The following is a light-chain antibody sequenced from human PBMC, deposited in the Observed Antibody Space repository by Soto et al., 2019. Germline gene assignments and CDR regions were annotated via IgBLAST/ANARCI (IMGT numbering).Light chain of an antibody. CDR2: KAS. CDR1: QTIRSW. Sequence: DIQMTQSPSTLSGSVGDRVTITCRASQTIRSWLAWYQQKPGKAPKLLIYKASTLKSGVPSRFSGSGSGTEFTLTISSLQPDDFATYYCQQYNSYSEAFGQGTKVELK. CDR3: QQYNSYSEA. V-gene: IGKV1-5*03. J-gene: IGKJ1*01.